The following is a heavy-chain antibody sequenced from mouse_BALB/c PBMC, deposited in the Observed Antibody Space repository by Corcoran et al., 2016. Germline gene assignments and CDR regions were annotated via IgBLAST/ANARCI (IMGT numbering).Heavy chain of an antibody. CDR3: ARVNYRSYYYAMDY. CDR2: INTYTGEP. CDR1: GYTLTNYG. Sequence: QIQLVQSGPEPKKPGETVKISCKASGYTLTNYGMNWVKQAPGKGLKWMGWINTYTGEPTYADDFKVRFAFSLATSASTAYLQINNLKNEDTATYFCARVNYRSYYYAMDYWGQGTSVTVSS. J-gene: IGHJ4*01. V-gene: IGHV9-3-1*01. D-gene: IGHD2-14*01.